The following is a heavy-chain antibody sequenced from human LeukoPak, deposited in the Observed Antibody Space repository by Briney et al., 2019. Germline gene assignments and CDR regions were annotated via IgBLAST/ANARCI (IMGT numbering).Heavy chain of an antibody. Sequence: GGSLRLSCAASGFTFSSYAMSWVRQAPGEGLQWVSGISGSGSSTYYADSVRGRFTISRDNSKNTLYLQMNSLRAEDTAVYYCVRYLGGEDYGALSYWGQGTLVTVSS. J-gene: IGHJ4*02. V-gene: IGHV3-23*01. CDR2: ISGSGSST. CDR3: VRYLGGEDYGALSY. CDR1: GFTFSSYA. D-gene: IGHD4-17*01.